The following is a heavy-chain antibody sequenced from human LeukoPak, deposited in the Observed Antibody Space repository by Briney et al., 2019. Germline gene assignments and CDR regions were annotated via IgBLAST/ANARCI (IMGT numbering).Heavy chain of an antibody. D-gene: IGHD6-13*01. V-gene: IGHV3-48*04. CDR1: GFTFSTYS. Sequence: PGGSLRLSCAASGFTFSTYSMNWVRQAPGKGLEWVSYISSSGNTIYYVDSVEGRFTISRDNAKNSVYLQMSSLRAEDTGVYYCATTLNIATPGHLWGQGALVTVSS. CDR2: ISSSGNTI. CDR3: ATTLNIATPGHL. J-gene: IGHJ4*02.